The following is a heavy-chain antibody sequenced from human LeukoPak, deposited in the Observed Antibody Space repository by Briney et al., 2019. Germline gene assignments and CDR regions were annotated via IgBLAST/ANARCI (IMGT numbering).Heavy chain of an antibody. CDR2: IKRKVDGETT. CDR3: TTDTFDSDGYSHDF. V-gene: IGHV3-15*01. D-gene: IGHD3-22*01. J-gene: IGHJ4*02. CDR1: GFTFSNTW. Sequence: GGSLRLSCSGSGFTFSNTWMSWVRRAPGKGLEWVGRIKRKVDGETTDYATSVKGRISISRDDAESRLYMEMNSLKTEDTAVYYCTTDTFDSDGYSHDFWGQGTLVTVSS.